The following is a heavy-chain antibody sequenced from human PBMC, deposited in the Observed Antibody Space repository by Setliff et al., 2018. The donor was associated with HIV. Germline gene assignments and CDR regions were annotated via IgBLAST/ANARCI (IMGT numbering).Heavy chain of an antibody. D-gene: IGHD3-22*01. CDR1: GYSFSDYG. CDR3: ARDRYHYGSSGYVRYFDY. V-gene: IGHV1-18*01. J-gene: IGHJ4*02. Sequence: ASVKVSCKTSGYSFSDYGVSWVRQAPGQGLEWMGWISRNNGNTNYAQKFQDRVTMTTDTSTSTAYLELSRLRSDDAAVYYCARDRYHYGSSGYVRYFDYWGQGTLVTVSS. CDR2: ISRNNGNT.